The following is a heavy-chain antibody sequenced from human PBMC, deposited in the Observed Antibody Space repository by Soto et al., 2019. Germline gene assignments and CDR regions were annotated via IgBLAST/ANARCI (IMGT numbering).Heavy chain of an antibody. CDR3: AREDDGGDRDYYGLDV. D-gene: IGHD2-21*02. V-gene: IGHV4-30-4*08. CDR2: VFHSGSV. Sequence: QVQLQQSGPGLVKPSQTLSLTCTVSGGSISGDYYHWTWIRQSPGKGLEWIGYVFHSGSVLYNPSLKSGLNISVDTSKNQFSLRLSSVTAADTAVYFCAREDDGGDRDYYGLDVWGQGTTVTVSS. CDR1: GGSISGDYYH. J-gene: IGHJ6*02.